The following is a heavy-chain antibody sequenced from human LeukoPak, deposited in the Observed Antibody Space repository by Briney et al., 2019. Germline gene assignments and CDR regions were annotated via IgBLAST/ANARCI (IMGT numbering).Heavy chain of an antibody. CDR3: ARDVVTKIQY. V-gene: IGHV4-39*07. CDR1: GGSISSSSYY. CDR2: IYYSGST. J-gene: IGHJ4*02. D-gene: IGHD3-22*01. Sequence: PSETLSLTCTVSGGSISSSSYYWGWIRQPPGKGLEWIGSIYYSGSTYYNPSLKSRVTISVDTSKNQFSLKLSSVTAADTAVYYCARDVVTKIQYWGQGILVSVSS.